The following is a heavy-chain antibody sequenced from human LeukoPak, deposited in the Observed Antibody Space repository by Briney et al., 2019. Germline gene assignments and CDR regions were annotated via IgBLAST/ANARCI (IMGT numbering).Heavy chain of an antibody. CDR1: GFTFSSYG. J-gene: IGHJ3*02. Sequence: GGSLRLSCAASGFTFSSYGMSWVRQAPGKGLEWVSAISGSGGSTYYADSVKGRFTISRDNSKNSLYLQMNSLRAEDAAVYYCARPGHFSLDAFDIWGQGTMVTVSS. D-gene: IGHD1-14*01. CDR3: ARPGHFSLDAFDI. V-gene: IGHV3-23*01. CDR2: ISGSGGST.